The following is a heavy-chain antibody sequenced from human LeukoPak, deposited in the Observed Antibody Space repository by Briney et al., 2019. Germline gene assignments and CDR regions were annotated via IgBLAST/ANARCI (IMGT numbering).Heavy chain of an antibody. CDR1: GGSFSGYY. CDR2: INHSGST. D-gene: IGHD3-10*01. V-gene: IGHV4-34*01. Sequence: SETLSLTCAVYGGSFSGYYWSWIRQPPGKGLEWIGEINHSGSTNYNPSLKSRVTISVDTSKNQFSLKLSSVTAADTAVYYCARSGRGYYGSGSSRGWFDPWGQGTLVTVSS. CDR3: ARSGRGYYGSGSSRGWFDP. J-gene: IGHJ5*02.